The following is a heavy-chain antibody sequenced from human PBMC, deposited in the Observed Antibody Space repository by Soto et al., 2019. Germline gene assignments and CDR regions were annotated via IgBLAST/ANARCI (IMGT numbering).Heavy chain of an antibody. CDR1: GFTFSNTW. J-gene: IGHJ4*02. V-gene: IGHV3-15*07. CDR3: TTVAYTYSSSDY. CDR2: IKSKTDGGTT. D-gene: IGHD6-13*01. Sequence: EVQLVESGGGLVKPGGSLRLSCAASGFTFSNTWMNWVRQAPGKGLEWVGSIKSKTDGGTTDYAAPGKGRFTISRDDSKNTLYLQMNSLKTEDTAVYYCTTVAYTYSSSDYWGQGTLVTVSS.